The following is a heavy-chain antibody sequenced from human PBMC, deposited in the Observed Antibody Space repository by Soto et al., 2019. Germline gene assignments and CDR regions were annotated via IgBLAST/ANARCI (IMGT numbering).Heavy chain of an antibody. CDR2: ISSNGVGT. CDR3: ARSARPDFYYMDV. CDR1: GFTLSGYA. J-gene: IGHJ6*03. Sequence: GGSLRLSCAASGFTLSGYAMDWVRQAPGKGLEYVSGISSNGVGTYYANSVQGRFTISRDNSKNTVYLQMGSLRPEGMAVYYCARSARPDFYYMDVWGTGTTVTVS. V-gene: IGHV3-64*01. D-gene: IGHD6-6*01.